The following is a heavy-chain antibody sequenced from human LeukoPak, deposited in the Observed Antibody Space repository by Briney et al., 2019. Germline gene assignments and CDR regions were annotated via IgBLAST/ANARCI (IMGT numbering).Heavy chain of an antibody. D-gene: IGHD6-13*01. CDR1: GFTFSTYA. CDR2: ISDSGGTT. CDR3: AKDRGRAAGLDY. J-gene: IGHJ4*01. V-gene: IGHV3-23*01. Sequence: GGSLRLSCAASGFTFSTYAMSWVRQPPGKGLEWVSIISDSGGTTYYADSVKGRFTISRDNSKNTLYLQMNSLRVEDTAVYYCAKDRGRAAGLDYWGHGTLVTVSS.